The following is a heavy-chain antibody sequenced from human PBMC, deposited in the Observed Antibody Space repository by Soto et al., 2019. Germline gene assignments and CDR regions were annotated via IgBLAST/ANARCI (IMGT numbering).Heavy chain of an antibody. CDR1: GGSISSGGYY. J-gene: IGHJ5*02. V-gene: IGHV4-31*03. Sequence: KPSETLSLTCTVSGGSISSGGYYWSWIRQHPGKGLEWIGYIYYSGSTYYNPSLKSRVTISVDTSKNQFSLKLSSVTAADTAVYYCARGIAARPNHNWFDPWGQGTLVTVSS. CDR3: ARGIAARPNHNWFDP. CDR2: IYYSGST. D-gene: IGHD6-6*01.